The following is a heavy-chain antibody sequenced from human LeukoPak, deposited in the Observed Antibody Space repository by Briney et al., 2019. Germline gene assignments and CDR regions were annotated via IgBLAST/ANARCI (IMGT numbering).Heavy chain of an antibody. Sequence: GGSLRPSCAASGFTFSSYGMSWVRQAPGKGLEWVSSISGIGGSTYYADSVKGRFTISRDNSKNTLYLQMNSLRAEDTAVYYCAKDTSPGWVFDYWGQGTLVTVSS. J-gene: IGHJ4*02. V-gene: IGHV3-23*01. CDR1: GFTFSSYG. CDR3: AKDTSPGWVFDY. D-gene: IGHD6-19*01. CDR2: ISGIGGST.